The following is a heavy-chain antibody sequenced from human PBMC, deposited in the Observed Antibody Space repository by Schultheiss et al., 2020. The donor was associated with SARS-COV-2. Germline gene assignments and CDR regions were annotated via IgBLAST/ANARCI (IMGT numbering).Heavy chain of an antibody. CDR3: AREYYYDSSGYYPPVGLDY. Sequence: GGSLRLSCAASGFTFSSYAMSWVRQAPGKGLEWVGRTRNKANSYTTEYAASVKGRFTISRDDSKNSLYLQMNSLKTEDTAVYYCAREYYYDSSGYYPPVGLDYWGQGTLVTVSS. D-gene: IGHD3-22*01. CDR2: TRNKANSYTT. CDR1: GFTFSSYA. J-gene: IGHJ4*02. V-gene: IGHV3-72*01.